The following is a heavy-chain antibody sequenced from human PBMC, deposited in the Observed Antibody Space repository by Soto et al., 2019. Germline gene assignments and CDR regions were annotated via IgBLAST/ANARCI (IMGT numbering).Heavy chain of an antibody. CDR1: GFTFSSYS. Sequence: GGSLRLSCAASGFTFSSYSMNWVRQAPGKGLEWVSYISSSSSTIYYADSVKGRFTISRDNAKNSLYLQMNSLRDEDTAVYYCTTSRYSSGWYNYYWGQGTLVTVSS. V-gene: IGHV3-48*02. CDR2: ISSSSSTI. CDR3: TTSRYSSGWYNYY. D-gene: IGHD6-19*01. J-gene: IGHJ4*02.